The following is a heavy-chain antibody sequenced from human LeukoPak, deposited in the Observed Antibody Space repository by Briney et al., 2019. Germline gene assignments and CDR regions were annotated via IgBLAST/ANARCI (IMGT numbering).Heavy chain of an antibody. V-gene: IGHV4-59*12. Sequence: SETLSLTCTASGGSISSYYWSWIRQPPGKGLEWIGYIYYSGSTNYNPSLKSRVTISVDTSKNQFSLKLSSVTAADTAVYYCARDAHYYDSSGYYYGARRGLDYWGQGTLVTVSS. CDR2: IYYSGST. CDR3: ARDAHYYDSSGYYYGARRGLDY. J-gene: IGHJ4*02. D-gene: IGHD3-22*01. CDR1: GGSISSYY.